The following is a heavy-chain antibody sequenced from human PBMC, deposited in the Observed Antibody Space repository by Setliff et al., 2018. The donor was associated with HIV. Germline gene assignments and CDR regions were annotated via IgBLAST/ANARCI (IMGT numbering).Heavy chain of an antibody. J-gene: IGHJ4*01. D-gene: IGHD3-3*01. CDR3: ARGKNIGHLLEKIHGAFNI. CDR2: LFYRGAT. Sequence: SETLSLTCAVFGGSLNSAYYWGWIRQSPGRGLQWIGSLFYRGATYYNPSFKSRVNMSLDASRNQFFLNLTSLNAADTAVYYCARGKNIGHLLEKIHGAFNIWGQGIMVTVSS. V-gene: IGHV4-38-2*01. CDR1: GGSLNSAYY.